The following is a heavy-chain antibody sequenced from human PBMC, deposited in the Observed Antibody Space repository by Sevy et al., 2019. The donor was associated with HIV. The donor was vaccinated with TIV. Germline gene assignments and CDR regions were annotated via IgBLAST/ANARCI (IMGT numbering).Heavy chain of an antibody. CDR2: IGVRGESS. V-gene: IGHV3-23*01. J-gene: IGHJ3*02. D-gene: IGHD3-16*01. Sequence: GGSLRLSCAASGFSFSDYDLTWVRQAPGKGLEWVAAIGVRGESSYYADSVKGRSTISRDNSKNTLFLQMNSLRAEDTAVYYCAVAGGGAFDSWGQGTMVTVSS. CDR1: GFSFSDYD. CDR3: AVAGGGAFDS.